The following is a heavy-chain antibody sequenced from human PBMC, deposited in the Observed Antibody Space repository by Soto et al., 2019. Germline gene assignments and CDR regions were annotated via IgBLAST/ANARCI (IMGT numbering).Heavy chain of an antibody. Sequence: QVQLVQSGAEVKKPGSSVKVSCKASGDTFDIYGFNWVRQAPGQGLEWMGVIIPIFETPDYAQKFQGRVSITADKXXXXXXMELGSLTSEDTAVYYCARGGIHFYDSSGHAFDSWGQGTLISVTS. J-gene: IGHJ4*02. CDR3: ARGGIHFYDSSGHAFDS. CDR1: GDTFDIYG. CDR2: IIPIFETP. D-gene: IGHD3-22*01. V-gene: IGHV1-69*06.